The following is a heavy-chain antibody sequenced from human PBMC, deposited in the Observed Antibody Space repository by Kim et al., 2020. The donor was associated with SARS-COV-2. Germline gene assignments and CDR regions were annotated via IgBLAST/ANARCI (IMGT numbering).Heavy chain of an antibody. CDR2: T. J-gene: IGHJ4*02. V-gene: IGHV1-18*01. Sequence: TNDAQKLQGRVTMTTDTSTSTAYMELRSLRSDDTAVYYCARDRGSGSFDYWGQGTLVTVSS. CDR3: ARDRGSGSFDY. D-gene: IGHD1-26*01.